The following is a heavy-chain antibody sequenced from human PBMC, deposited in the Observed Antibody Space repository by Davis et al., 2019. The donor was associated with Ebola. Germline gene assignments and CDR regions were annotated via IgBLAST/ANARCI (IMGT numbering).Heavy chain of an antibody. J-gene: IGHJ4*02. Sequence: ASVKVSCKASGYTFTSYGISWVRQAPGQGLEWMGWINAGNGNTKYSQKFQGRVTITRDTSASTAYMELSSLRSEDTAVYYCARDHYRASGSSGLLDYWGQGTLVTVSS. CDR1: GYTFTSYG. V-gene: IGHV1-3*01. CDR2: INAGNGNT. CDR3: ARDHYRASGSSGLLDY. D-gene: IGHD6-6*01.